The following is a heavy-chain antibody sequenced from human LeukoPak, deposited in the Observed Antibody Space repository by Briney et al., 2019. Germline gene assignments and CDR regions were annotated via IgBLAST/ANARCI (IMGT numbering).Heavy chain of an antibody. CDR1: GGSISSYY. CDR2: IYDSGST. V-gene: IGHV4-59*01. Sequence: SETLSLTCTVSGGSISSYYWSWIRQAPGKGLEWIGYIYDSGSTNYNPSLKSRVTILLETSKSQFSLQLSSVTAADTAVYYCTREDRGRNWFDPWGQGTLVTVSS. CDR3: TREDRGRNWFDP. J-gene: IGHJ5*02.